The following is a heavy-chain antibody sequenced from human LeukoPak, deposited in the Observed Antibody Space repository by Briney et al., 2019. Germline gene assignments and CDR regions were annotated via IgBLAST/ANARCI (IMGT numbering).Heavy chain of an antibody. J-gene: IGHJ3*02. CDR2: ISGRGAST. CDR3: AKDWRLSTSPLDAFDI. D-gene: IGHD4/OR15-4a*01. CDR1: GFMFNTYD. V-gene: IGHV3-23*01. Sequence: PGGSLRLSCVASGFMFNTYDMTWVRQAPGKGLEWVSGISGRGASTYYADSVKGRFTISRDNSKNTLYLQMNSLRAEDTAVYYCAKDWRLSTSPLDAFDIWGQGTMVTVSS.